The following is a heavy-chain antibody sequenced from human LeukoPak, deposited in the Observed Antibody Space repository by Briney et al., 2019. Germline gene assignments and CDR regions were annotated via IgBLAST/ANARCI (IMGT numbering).Heavy chain of an antibody. CDR2: VYPGDSDT. Sequence: GESLKISCKGSGYNFANYWIGWVRQVPGKGLEWMGIVYPGDSDTKYSPSFQGQVTISADKSISTAYLQWSSLKASDTAMYYCARQEGIIDYWGQGTLVTVSS. J-gene: IGHJ4*02. CDR1: GYNFANYW. V-gene: IGHV5-51*01. D-gene: IGHD1-14*01. CDR3: ARQEGIIDY.